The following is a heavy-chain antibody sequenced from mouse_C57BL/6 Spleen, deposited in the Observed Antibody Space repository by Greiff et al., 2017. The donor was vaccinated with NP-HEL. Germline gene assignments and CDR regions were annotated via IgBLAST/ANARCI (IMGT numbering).Heavy chain of an antibody. D-gene: IGHD2-3*01. CDR1: GYSITSGYY. CDR3: ARDRWSYAMDY. CDR2: ISYDGSN. V-gene: IGHV3-6*01. Sequence: EVQLVESGPGLVKPSQSLSLTCSVTGYSITSGYYWNWIRQFPGNKLEWMGYISYDGSNNYNPSLKNRISITRDTSKNQFFLKLNSVTTEDTATYYCARDRWSYAMDYWGQGTSVTVSS. J-gene: IGHJ4*01.